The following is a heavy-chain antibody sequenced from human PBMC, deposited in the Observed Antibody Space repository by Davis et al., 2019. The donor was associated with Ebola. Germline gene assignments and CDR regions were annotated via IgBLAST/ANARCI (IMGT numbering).Heavy chain of an antibody. J-gene: IGHJ6*02. CDR2: INHSGST. V-gene: IGHV4-34*01. CDR3: ARGYYDFWSAFYYYYGMDV. D-gene: IGHD3-3*01. Sequence: SETLSLTCAVYGGSFSGYYWSWIRQPPGKGLEWIGEINHSGSTNYNPSLKSRVTISVDTSKNQFSLKLSSVTAADTAVYYCARGYYDFWSAFYYYYGMDVWGQGTTVTVSS. CDR1: GGSFSGYY.